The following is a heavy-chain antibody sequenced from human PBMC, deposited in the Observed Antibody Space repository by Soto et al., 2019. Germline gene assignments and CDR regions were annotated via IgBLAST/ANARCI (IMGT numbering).Heavy chain of an antibody. V-gene: IGHV3-74*01. CDR1: GFTFSSHK. D-gene: IGHD6-6*01. CDR2: INSDGSSA. J-gene: IGHJ4*02. CDR3: VRDSSSY. Sequence: ERSLRLSCAASGFTFSSHKMHWVRQAPGKGLVWVSRINSDGSSATYADSVKDRFTISRDNAKNTVYLQMNSLRVEDTAVYYCVRDSSSYWGQGTPVTSPQ.